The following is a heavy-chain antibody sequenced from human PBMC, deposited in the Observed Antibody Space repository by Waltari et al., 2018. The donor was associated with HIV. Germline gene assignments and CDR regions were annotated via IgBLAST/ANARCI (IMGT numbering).Heavy chain of an antibody. Sequence: PSETLSLTCAVYGGSFSGYYWSWIRQPPGKGLEWIGEINHSGSTNYNPSLKSRVTISVDTSKNQFSLKLSSVTAADTAVYYCAGSPAKTYFDYWGQGTLVTVSS. CDR2: INHSGST. J-gene: IGHJ4*02. CDR1: GGSFSGYY. D-gene: IGHD2-15*01. V-gene: IGHV4-34*01. CDR3: AGSPAKTYFDY.